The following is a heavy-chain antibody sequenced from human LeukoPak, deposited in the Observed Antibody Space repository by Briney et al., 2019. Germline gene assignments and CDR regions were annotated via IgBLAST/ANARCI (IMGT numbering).Heavy chain of an antibody. J-gene: IGHJ4*02. Sequence: GGSLRLSCTTSGFTFSTYNMNWVCLAPWTGLGCVSLISSSSSDIYYADTVKGRFTISRDNVKNSLYLQMNSRRAHDTAVYYCASPRDHMVRGVNNYDHWGQGTLVTVSS. V-gene: IGHV3-21*01. CDR3: ASPRDHMVRGVNNYDH. CDR1: GFTFSTYN. CDR2: ISSSSSDI. D-gene: IGHD3-10*01.